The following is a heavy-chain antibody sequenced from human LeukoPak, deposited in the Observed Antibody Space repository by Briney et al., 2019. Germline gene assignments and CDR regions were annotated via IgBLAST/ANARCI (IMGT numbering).Heavy chain of an antibody. J-gene: IGHJ4*02. CDR2: IYPADSDT. Sequence: GESLKISCQVSGYIFTHYWIGWVRQMPGNGLESMGIIYPADSDTTYNPSFQGQVTISADKSISTVYLQWSSLKASDTAVYYCARQSRDGSKTRGYYFDYWGQGTLVTVSS. CDR1: GYIFTHYW. D-gene: IGHD3-10*01. CDR3: ARQSRDGSKTRGYYFDY. V-gene: IGHV5-51*01.